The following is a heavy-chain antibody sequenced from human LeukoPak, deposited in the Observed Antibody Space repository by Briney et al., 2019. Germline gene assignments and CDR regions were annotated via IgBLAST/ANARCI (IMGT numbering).Heavy chain of an antibody. J-gene: IGHJ4*02. V-gene: IGHV1-46*01. Sequence: ASVKVSCKASGYTFTSYYMHWVRQAPGQGLEWMGIINPSGGSTGYAQKFQGRVTMTRDTSTSTVYMELSSLRSEDTAVYYCARVSSSWGFDYWGQGTLVTVSS. CDR3: ARVSSSWGFDY. CDR2: INPSGGST. CDR1: GYTFTSYY. D-gene: IGHD6-13*01.